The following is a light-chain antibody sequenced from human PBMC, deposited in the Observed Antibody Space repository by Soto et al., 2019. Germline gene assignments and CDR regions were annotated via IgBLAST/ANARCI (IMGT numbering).Light chain of an antibody. V-gene: IGLV2-23*02. CDR3: CSYPDSSTLYV. CDR1: SNYNL. Sequence: QSVLTQPASVSGSPGQSITISCTGTSNYNLVSWYQQHPGKAPKLVIYEVSERPSGVSNRFSGSKSGNTASLTISGLQAEDEADYYCCSYPDSSTLYVFGPGTKVTVL. CDR2: EVS. J-gene: IGLJ1*01.